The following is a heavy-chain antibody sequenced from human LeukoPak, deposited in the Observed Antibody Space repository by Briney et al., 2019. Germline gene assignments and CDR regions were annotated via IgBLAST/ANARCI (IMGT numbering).Heavy chain of an antibody. CDR3: TGNYYGSGSYADFDY. CDR1: GFTFSNHN. J-gene: IGHJ4*02. D-gene: IGHD3-10*01. V-gene: IGHV3-73*01. Sequence: SGGSLRLSCAASGFTFSNHNMHWVRQASGKGLEWVGRIRSTANGYATAYAASVKGRFTISRDDSKNTAYLQMDSLKTEDTAVYYCTGNYYGSGSYADFDYWGQGTLVTVSS. CDR2: IRSTANGYAT.